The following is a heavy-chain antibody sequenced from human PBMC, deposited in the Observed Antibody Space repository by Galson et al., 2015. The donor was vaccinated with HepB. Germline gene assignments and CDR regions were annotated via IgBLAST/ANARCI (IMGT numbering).Heavy chain of an antibody. J-gene: IGHJ4*02. Sequence: ETLSLTCAVSGDSISNDRWWSWVRQPPGEGLEWIGEAYHSGGTTYRPSLKSRVTISVDKSKNQFSLKLTSVTATDTAVYYCARAKEGRGYFDYWGQGTLVTVSS. CDR3: ARAKEGRGYFDY. V-gene: IGHV4-4*02. D-gene: IGHD3-10*01. CDR1: GDSISNDRW. CDR2: AYHSGGT.